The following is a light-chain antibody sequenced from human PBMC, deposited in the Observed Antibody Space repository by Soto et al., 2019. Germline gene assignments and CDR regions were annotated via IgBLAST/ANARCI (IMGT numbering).Light chain of an antibody. J-gene: IGKJ4*01. CDR1: QNVTTW. CDR2: DVS. V-gene: IGKV1-5*01. Sequence: DIQMTQSPSTLSASVGDRVTITCRASQNVTTWLAWYQHKPGKAPKLLLYDVSNLESGVPSRFSGSGSGTEFSLTISSLQPDDFATYYCQQYQSFSLTFGGGTKVDIK. CDR3: QQYQSFSLT.